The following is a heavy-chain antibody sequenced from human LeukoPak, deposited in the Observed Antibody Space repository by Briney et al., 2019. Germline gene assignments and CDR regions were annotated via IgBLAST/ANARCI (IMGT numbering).Heavy chain of an antibody. V-gene: IGHV3-23*01. CDR2: ISGSGGST. CDR1: GFTFSSYA. D-gene: IGHD6-19*01. Sequence: GGSLRLSCAASGFTFSSYAMSWVRQAPGKGLEWVSVISGSGGSTHYADSVKGRSTISRDNSKNTLYLQMNSLRAEDTAVYYCAKNAGYSSGWCFDYWGQGILVTVSS. J-gene: IGHJ4*02. CDR3: AKNAGYSSGWCFDY.